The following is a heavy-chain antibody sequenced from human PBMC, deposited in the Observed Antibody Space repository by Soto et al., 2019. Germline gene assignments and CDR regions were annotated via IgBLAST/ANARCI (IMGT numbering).Heavy chain of an antibody. D-gene: IGHD2-8*02. Sequence: QVQLVESGGGLVRPGGSLRLSCAASRFIFSDYYMSWIRQAPGKGLEWVSYISGSGSNIFYVDSVKGRFTISRDNAKNLLYLQMNSLRVEDTAVYYCARGTGEVDYWGQGTVVTVSS. CDR2: ISGSGSNI. V-gene: IGHV3-11*01. CDR1: RFIFSDYY. CDR3: ARGTGEVDY. J-gene: IGHJ4*02.